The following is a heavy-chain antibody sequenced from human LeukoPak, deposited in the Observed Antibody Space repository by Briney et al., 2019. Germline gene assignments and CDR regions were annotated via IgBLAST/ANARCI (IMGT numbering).Heavy chain of an antibody. CDR1: GYSISSGYN. J-gene: IGHJ3*02. CDR2: IYHGGIT. D-gene: IGHD1-14*01. CDR3: ARYRNEALFAFDI. V-gene: IGHV4-38-2*02. Sequence: SETLSLTCTVSGYSISSGYNRGWIRHPPGKGLEGIGSIYHGGITHYTPSLKSRVTISVDTSKNQFSLKLSFVTAADTAVYYCARYRNEALFAFDIWGQGTMVTVSS.